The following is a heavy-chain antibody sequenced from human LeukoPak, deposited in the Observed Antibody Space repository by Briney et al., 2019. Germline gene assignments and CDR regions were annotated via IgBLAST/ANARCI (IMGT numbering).Heavy chain of an antibody. CDR3: ASLSEYCSAGSCYLGWFDP. CDR1: GYSISSGYY. CDR2: IYTSGST. D-gene: IGHD2-15*01. V-gene: IGHV4-38-2*02. Sequence: SETLSLTCTVSGYSISSGYYWGWIRQPPGKGLEWIGSIYTSGSTNYNPSLKSRVTMSVDTSKNQFSLKLNSVTAADTAVYYCASLSEYCSAGSCYLGWFDPWGQGTLVTVSS. J-gene: IGHJ5*02.